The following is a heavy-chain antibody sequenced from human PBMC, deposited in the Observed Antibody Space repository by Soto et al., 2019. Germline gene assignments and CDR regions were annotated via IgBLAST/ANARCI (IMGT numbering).Heavy chain of an antibody. CDR1: GYTFTTYG. Sequence: QVQLVQSGAEVKKPGASVKVSCKASGYTFTTYGMTWVRQAPGQGLDWVGWISTHNGNTKYAESLQGRVTMTTDTITSTAYMELTSLKSDDTAVYYCARGPTDYYDNSGHYSLDRWGQGTLVSVSS. CDR3: ARGPTDYYDNSGHYSLDR. V-gene: IGHV1-18*01. D-gene: IGHD3-22*01. J-gene: IGHJ4*02. CDR2: ISTHNGNT.